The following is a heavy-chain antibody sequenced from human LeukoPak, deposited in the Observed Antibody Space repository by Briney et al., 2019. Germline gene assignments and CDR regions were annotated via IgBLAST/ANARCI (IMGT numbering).Heavy chain of an antibody. CDR1: GGSISSSSYY. D-gene: IGHD2-2*01. Sequence: ASETLSLTCTVSGGSISSSSYYWGWIRQPPGKGLEWIGSIYYSGSTYYNPSLKSRVTISVDTSKNQFSLKLGSVTAADTAVYYCARLVRYQLPPYWFDPWGQGTLVTVSS. CDR2: IYYSGST. V-gene: IGHV4-39*01. CDR3: ARLVRYQLPPYWFDP. J-gene: IGHJ5*02.